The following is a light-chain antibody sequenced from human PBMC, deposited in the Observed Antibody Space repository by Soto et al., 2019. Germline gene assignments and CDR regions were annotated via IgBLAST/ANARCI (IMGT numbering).Light chain of an antibody. CDR3: QQRSNWPST. J-gene: IGKJ4*01. Sequence: EIVLTQSPATLSLSPGERAALSCRASQSFSSYFAWYQQKPGQAPRLLIYDASKRAPGIPARFTGSGSGTDFTLTISSLEPEDVAVYFCQQRSNWPSTYGGGTKVEI. V-gene: IGKV3-11*01. CDR2: DAS. CDR1: QSFSSY.